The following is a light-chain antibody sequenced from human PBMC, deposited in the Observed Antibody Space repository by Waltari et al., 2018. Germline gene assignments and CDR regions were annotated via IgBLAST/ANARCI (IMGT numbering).Light chain of an antibody. Sequence: QSVLTQPPSVSAAPGQTVTISCSGTSSNIRSSFVSWYQQFPGTAPKLLIHDNDERPSGIPDRFSGSKSGTSATLGITGLQTGDEADYYCGTWDTSLNTWVFGGGTKLTVL. CDR3: GTWDTSLNTWV. J-gene: IGLJ3*02. V-gene: IGLV1-51*01. CDR2: DND. CDR1: SSNIRSSF.